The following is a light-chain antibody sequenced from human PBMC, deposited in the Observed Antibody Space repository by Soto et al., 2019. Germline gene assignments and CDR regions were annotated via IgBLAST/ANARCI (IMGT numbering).Light chain of an antibody. J-gene: IGKJ1*01. CDR1: QSVSSTY. Sequence: IVLTQSPGTLSLSPGERATLSCRASQSVSSTYLAWYQQKPGQAPRLLIYGASIRATGIPARFSGSGSGTEFTLTISTLQSEDAAVYYCHQRSSWRWTFGQGTKVDIK. CDR3: HQRSSWRWT. V-gene: IGKV3D-20*02. CDR2: GAS.